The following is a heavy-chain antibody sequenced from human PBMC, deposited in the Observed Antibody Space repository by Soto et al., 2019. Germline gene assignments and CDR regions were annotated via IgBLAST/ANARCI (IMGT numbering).Heavy chain of an antibody. Sequence: KPSETLSLTCTVSGGSVTSDEDYWTWIRQSPGKDLEWIGYISNSGSTGYNPSLKTRLSMSVDRSKNQFTLRLTSVTAADTAVYFCATESGSTYGYFDHWGQGTQVTVSS. CDR2: ISNSGST. J-gene: IGHJ4*02. V-gene: IGHV4-30-4*01. CDR1: GGSVTSDEDY. CDR3: ATESGSTYGYFDH. D-gene: IGHD5-18*01.